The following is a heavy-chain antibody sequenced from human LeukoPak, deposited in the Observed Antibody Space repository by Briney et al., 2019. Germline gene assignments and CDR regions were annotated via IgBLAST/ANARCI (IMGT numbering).Heavy chain of an antibody. D-gene: IGHD3-10*01. CDR2: IYHSGST. Sequence: SDTLSLTCAVSGYSISSGYYWGWLRPPPGKGLEWIGSIYHSGSTYYNPSLKSRVTISVDTSKNQFTLKLSSVTAADTAVYYCASTYYYGSGSYYNEGFDYWGQGTLVTVSS. CDR3: ASTYYYGSGSYYNEGFDY. CDR1: GYSISSGYY. J-gene: IGHJ4*02. V-gene: IGHV4-38-2*01.